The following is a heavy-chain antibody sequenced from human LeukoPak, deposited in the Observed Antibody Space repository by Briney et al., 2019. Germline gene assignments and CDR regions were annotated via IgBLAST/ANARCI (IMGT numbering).Heavy chain of an antibody. J-gene: IGHJ3*02. CDR1: GFTFSSFW. CDR2: INSDGSSA. CDR3: ARARGGSYYIDAFDI. Sequence: GGSLRLSCAASGFTFSSFWMQWVRQAPGKGLVWVSRINSDGSSATYADSVKGRFTISRDNAKNSLYLQMNSLRAEDTAVYYCARARGGSYYIDAFDIWGQGTMVTVSS. V-gene: IGHV3-74*01. D-gene: IGHD3-10*01.